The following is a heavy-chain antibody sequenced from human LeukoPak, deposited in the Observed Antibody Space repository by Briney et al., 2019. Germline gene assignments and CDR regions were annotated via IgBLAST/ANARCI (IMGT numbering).Heavy chain of an antibody. CDR3: ARDVVSGAPGHDF. J-gene: IGHJ4*02. D-gene: IGHD3-22*01. CDR2: IKQTGSEK. CDR1: GFTFSSYA. Sequence: GGSLRLSCAASGFTFSSYAMSWVRQAPGKGLEWLANIKQTGSEKYYLDSVKGRFTITRDNAKNSLYLQLNSLRAEDTAIYYCARDVVSGAPGHDFWGQGTLVTVSS. V-gene: IGHV3-7*03.